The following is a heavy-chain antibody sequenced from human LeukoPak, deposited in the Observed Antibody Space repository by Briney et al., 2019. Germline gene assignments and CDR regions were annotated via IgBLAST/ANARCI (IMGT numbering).Heavy chain of an antibody. CDR2: IKQDGSEK. CDR3: ARYGRGYYDFWSGYVTFDY. Sequence: PGGSLRLSCAASGFTFSSYWMSWVRQAPGKGLGWVANIKQDGSEKYYVDSVKGRFTISRDNAKNSLYLQMNSLRAEDTAVYYCARYGRGYYDFWSGYVTFDYWGQGTLVTVSS. CDR1: GFTFSSYW. J-gene: IGHJ4*02. V-gene: IGHV3-7*01. D-gene: IGHD3-3*01.